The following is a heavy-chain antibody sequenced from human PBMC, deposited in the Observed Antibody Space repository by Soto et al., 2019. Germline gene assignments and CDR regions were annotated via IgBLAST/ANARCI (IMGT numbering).Heavy chain of an antibody. V-gene: IGHV2-5*02. CDR3: AHRATTVTWWFDP. CDR2: IYWDDDK. CDR1: GFSLTTSGVG. J-gene: IGHJ5*02. D-gene: IGHD4-17*01. Sequence: QITLKESGPTLVKPTQTLTLTCTFSGFSLTTSGVGVGWIRQPPGKALEWLALIYWDDDKTYSPSLKSRLTITNDTSKNQVILTMPNMAPGDTATYFCAHRATTVTWWFDPWGQGTLDTVSS.